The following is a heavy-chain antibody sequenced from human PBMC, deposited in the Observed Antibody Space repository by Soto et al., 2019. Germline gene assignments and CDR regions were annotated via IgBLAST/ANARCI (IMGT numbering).Heavy chain of an antibody. CDR3: VRDLYGSGTSLRGWFDP. J-gene: IGHJ5*02. CDR2: ISSTGIYK. D-gene: IGHD3-10*01. V-gene: IGHV3-11*06. Sequence: GGSLRLSCAASGFTFSDYYIAWIRQAPGKGLEWISYISSTGIYKRYADSVKGRFTIARDNANNSLVLQMNSLRADDTAVYYCVRDLYGSGTSLRGWFDPWGQGTLVTVSS. CDR1: GFTFSDYY.